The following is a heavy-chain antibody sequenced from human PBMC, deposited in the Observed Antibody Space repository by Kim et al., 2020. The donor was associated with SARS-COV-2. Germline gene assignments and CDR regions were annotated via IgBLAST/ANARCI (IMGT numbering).Heavy chain of an antibody. Sequence: GGSLRLSCAASGFTFSSYAMSWVRQAPGKGLEWVSAISGSGGSTYYADSVKGRFTISRDNSKNTLYLQMNSLRAEDTAVYYCAKATRFGAVAVSRLPYYYYGMDVWGQGTTVTVSS. D-gene: IGHD6-19*01. CDR2: ISGSGGST. CDR3: AKATRFGAVAVSRLPYYYYGMDV. V-gene: IGHV3-23*01. CDR1: GFTFSSYA. J-gene: IGHJ6*02.